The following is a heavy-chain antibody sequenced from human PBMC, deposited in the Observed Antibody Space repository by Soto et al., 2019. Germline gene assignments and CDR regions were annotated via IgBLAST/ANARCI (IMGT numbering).Heavy chain of an antibody. D-gene: IGHD3-3*01. J-gene: IGHJ6*03. CDR1: GGSISRYY. CDR3: ASMYYDFWSGSAYYMDV. Sequence: TSETLSLTCTVSGGSISRYYWSWIRQPPGKGLEWIGYIYYSGSTNYNPSLKSRVTISVDTSKNQFSLKLSSVTAADTAVYYCASMYYDFWSGSAYYMDVWGKGTTVTVSS. CDR2: IYYSGST. V-gene: IGHV4-59*01.